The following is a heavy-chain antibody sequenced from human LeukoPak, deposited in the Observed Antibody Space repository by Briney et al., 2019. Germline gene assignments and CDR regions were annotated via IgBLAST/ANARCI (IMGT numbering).Heavy chain of an antibody. D-gene: IGHD5-18*01. J-gene: IGHJ4*02. CDR2: INHSGST. Sequence: SETLSLTCAVYGGSFSGYYWSWIRKPPGKGLEWIGEINHSGSTNYNPSLKSRVTISVDTSKNQFSLKLSSVTAADTAVYYCARRRGYSYGSGMTFDYWGQGTLVTVSS. V-gene: IGHV4-34*01. CDR1: GGSFSGYY. CDR3: ARRRGYSYGSGMTFDY.